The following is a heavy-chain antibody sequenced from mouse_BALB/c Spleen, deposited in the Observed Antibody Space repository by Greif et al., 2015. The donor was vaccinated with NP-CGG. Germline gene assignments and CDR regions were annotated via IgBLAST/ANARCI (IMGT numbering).Heavy chain of an antibody. CDR1: GFTFSSFG. Sequence: EVKVVESGGGLVQPGGSRKLSCAASGFTFSSFGMHWVRQAPEKGLEWVAYISSGSSTIYYADTVKGRFTISRDNPKNTLFLQMTSLRSEDTAMYYCARDSSRYFDYWGQGTTLTVSS. CDR3: ARDSSRYFDY. V-gene: IGHV5-17*02. J-gene: IGHJ2*01. D-gene: IGHD3-2*01. CDR2: ISSGSSTI.